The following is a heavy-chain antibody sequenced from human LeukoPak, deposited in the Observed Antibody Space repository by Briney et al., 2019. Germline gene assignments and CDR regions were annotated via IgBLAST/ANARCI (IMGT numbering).Heavy chain of an antibody. CDR2: INHSGST. V-gene: IGHV4-34*01. CDR3: ARGEGELLPLSAEYFQH. CDR1: GGSFSGYY. J-gene: IGHJ1*01. D-gene: IGHD1-26*01. Sequence: SETLSLTCAVYGGSFSGYYWSWIRQPPGKGLEWIGEINHSGSTNYNPSLKSRVTISVDTSKNQFSLKLSSVTAADTAVYYCARGEGELLPLSAEYFQHWGQGTLVTVSS.